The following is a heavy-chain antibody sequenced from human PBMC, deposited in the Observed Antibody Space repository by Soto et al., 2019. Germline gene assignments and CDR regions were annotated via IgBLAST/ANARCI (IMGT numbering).Heavy chain of an antibody. Sequence: QVQLVESGGGVVQPGRSLRLSCAASGFTFSSYGMHWVRQAPGKGLEWVAIISYDGSNKYYADSVKGRFTISRDNSKNALYLQRNSLRAEDTAVYYCAKTPESSGWGSCDYWGQGTLVTVSS. CDR1: GFTFSSYG. CDR3: AKTPESSGWGSCDY. J-gene: IGHJ4*02. D-gene: IGHD6-19*01. V-gene: IGHV3-30*18. CDR2: ISYDGSNK.